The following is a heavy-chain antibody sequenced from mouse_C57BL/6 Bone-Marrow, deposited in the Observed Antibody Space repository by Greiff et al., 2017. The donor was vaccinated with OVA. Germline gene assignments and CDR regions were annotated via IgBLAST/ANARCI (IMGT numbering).Heavy chain of an antibody. CDR1: GYTFTNYW. CDR3: ARGGIYFDY. J-gene: IGHJ2*01. V-gene: IGHV1-63*01. Sequence: QVHVKQSGAELVRPGTSVKMSCKASGYTFTNYWIGWAKQRPGHGLEWIGDIYPGGGYTNYNEKFKGKATLTADKSSSTAYMQFSSLTSEDSAIYYCARGGIYFDYWGQGTTLTVSS. CDR2: IYPGGGYT.